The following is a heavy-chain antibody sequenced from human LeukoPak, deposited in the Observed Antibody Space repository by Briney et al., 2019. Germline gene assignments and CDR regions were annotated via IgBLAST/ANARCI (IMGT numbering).Heavy chain of an antibody. D-gene: IGHD4-17*01. V-gene: IGHV3-7*01. CDR2: IKQDGSEK. CDR3: AREGDYGDYVNPFDY. J-gene: IGHJ4*02. CDR1: GFTFSSYW. Sequence: PGGSLRLSCAASGFTFSSYWMSWVRQAPGKGLEWVANIKQDGSEKYYVDSVKGRFTISRDNAKNSLYLQMNSLRAEDTAVYYCAREGDYGDYVNPFDYWGQGTLVTVSS.